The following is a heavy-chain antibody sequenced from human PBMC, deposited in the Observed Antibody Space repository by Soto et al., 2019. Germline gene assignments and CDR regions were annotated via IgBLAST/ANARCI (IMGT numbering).Heavy chain of an antibody. V-gene: IGHV3-33*01. D-gene: IGHD1-7*01. CDR3: VRVPNYIYLHDALAI. Sequence: PGGSVGLCCAASGFSCSCYGMQWVRQSPGKGPEWVAVIWNDGNRKYYADSVRGRFTISRDNSKSTLYLQMDSLRAEDSAVYYCVRVPNYIYLHDALAISAQGSIVLASS. CDR2: IWNDGNRK. CDR1: GFSCSCYG. J-gene: IGHJ3*02.